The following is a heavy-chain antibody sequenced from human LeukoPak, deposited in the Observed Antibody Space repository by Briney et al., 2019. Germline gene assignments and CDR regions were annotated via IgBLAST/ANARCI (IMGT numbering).Heavy chain of an antibody. V-gene: IGHV3-48*04. CDR1: GFTFKNHS. CDR2: ISSSGGTI. CDR3: ARDSSGWYHWFDP. D-gene: IGHD6-19*01. Sequence: GGSLRLSCEASGFTFKNHSMNWVRQAPGRGLEWISFISSSGGTIYYADSVKGRFTISRDNAKNSLYLQMNSLRAEDTAVYYCARDSSGWYHWFDPWGQGTLVTVSS. J-gene: IGHJ5*02.